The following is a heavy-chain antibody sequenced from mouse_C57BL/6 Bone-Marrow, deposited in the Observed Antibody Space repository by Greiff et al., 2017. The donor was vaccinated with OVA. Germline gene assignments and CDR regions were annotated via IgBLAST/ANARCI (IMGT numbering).Heavy chain of an antibody. Sequence: QVHVKQPGAELVKPGASVKLSCKASGYTFTSYWMHWVKQRPGQGLEWIGMIHPNSGSTNYNEKFKSKATLTVDKSSSTAYMQLSSLTSEDSAVYDCARSNSYDWFAYWGQGTLVTVSA. CDR1: GYTFTSYW. J-gene: IGHJ3*01. CDR3: ARSNSYDWFAY. CDR2: IHPNSGST. V-gene: IGHV1-64*01. D-gene: IGHD2-12*01.